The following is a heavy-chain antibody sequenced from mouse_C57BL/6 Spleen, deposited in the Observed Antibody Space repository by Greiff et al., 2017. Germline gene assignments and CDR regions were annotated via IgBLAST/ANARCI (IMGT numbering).Heavy chain of an antibody. V-gene: IGHV1-69*01. CDR3: DRGDPLMDY. Sequence: VKLQQPGAELVMPGASVKLSCKASGYTFTSYWMHWVKQRPGQGLEWIGEIDPSDSYTNYNQKFKGKATLAVDKSSSTSYMQLSSLTSEDSAVYCWDRGDPLMDYWGQGTLVTVSS. D-gene: IGHD3-3*01. CDR2: IDPSDSYT. CDR1: GYTFTSYW. J-gene: IGHJ4*01.